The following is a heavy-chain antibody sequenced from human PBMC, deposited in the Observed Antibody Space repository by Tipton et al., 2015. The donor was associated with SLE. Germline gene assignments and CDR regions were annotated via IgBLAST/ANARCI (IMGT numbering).Heavy chain of an antibody. Sequence: QSGAEVKKPGSSVKVPCKASGGTFSNYAITWVRQAPGQGLEWMGGITPLFHTTNYAQKFQGRVTITTDESTSTAYMELSSLRSEDTAVYYCARGWGEICRSTTCIYYSYMDVWGKGTTVTVSS. CDR2: ITPLFHTT. CDR1: GGTFSNYA. V-gene: IGHV1-69*05. J-gene: IGHJ6*03. D-gene: IGHD2-2*01. CDR3: ARGWGEICRSTTCIYYSYMDV.